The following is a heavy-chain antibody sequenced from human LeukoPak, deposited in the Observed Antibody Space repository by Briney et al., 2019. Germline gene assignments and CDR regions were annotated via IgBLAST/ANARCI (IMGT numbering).Heavy chain of an antibody. Sequence: GSSVKVSCKASGGTFNKYSISWVRQAPGQGPEWMGGIIPMFVTANYAQKFQGRLTITADKSTSTAYMELSSLRSEDTADYYCARDDFSSARAFDIWGQGTMVTVSS. V-gene: IGHV1-69*06. D-gene: IGHD6-13*01. CDR2: IIPMFVTA. CDR3: ARDDFSSARAFDI. CDR1: GGTFNKYS. J-gene: IGHJ3*02.